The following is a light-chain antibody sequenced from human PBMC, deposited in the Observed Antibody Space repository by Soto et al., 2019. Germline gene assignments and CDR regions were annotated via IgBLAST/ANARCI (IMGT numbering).Light chain of an antibody. J-gene: IGKJ4*01. V-gene: IGKV3-20*01. CDR2: GAS. CDR1: QSVSSSY. CDR3: QQYGSSLFT. Sequence: EIVLTQSPGTLSLSPGERDTLSCRASQSVSSSYLAWYQQKPGQAPRLLIYGASSRATGIPDRFSGSGSGTGFTLTICRLEPEDFAVYYCQQYGSSLFTFGGGTKVDIK.